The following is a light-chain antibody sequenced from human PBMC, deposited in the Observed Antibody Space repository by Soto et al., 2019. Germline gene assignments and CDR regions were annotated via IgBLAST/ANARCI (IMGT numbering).Light chain of an antibody. V-gene: IGLV3-21*02. CDR3: PVGDSSSDQGG. CDR2: DDS. Sequence: SYELTQPPSVSVAPGQRARITCGGNNIGSKSVHWYQQKPGQAPVLVVYDDSDRPSGIPERFSGSHSGNTASLTSSRVEAGDEADYYRPVGDSSSDQGGFGPGTKDTVL. J-gene: IGLJ1*01. CDR1: NIGSKS.